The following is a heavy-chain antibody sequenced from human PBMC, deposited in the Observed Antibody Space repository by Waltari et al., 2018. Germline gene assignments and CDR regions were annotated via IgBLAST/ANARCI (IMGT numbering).Heavy chain of an antibody. CDR3: ARHWKKSGYRFDP. D-gene: IGHD5-12*01. J-gene: IGHJ5*02. CDR1: GGSISSSSYY. CDR2: IYYSGGT. V-gene: IGHV4-39*01. Sequence: QLQLQESGPGLVKPSETLSLTCTVSGGSISSSSYYWGWIRQSPGKGLEWIGNIYYSGGTYDGGRTSYNPTLKGRVSISGDTSKNQFSLKLSSVTAADTAVYYCARHWKKSGYRFDPWGQGTLVTVSS.